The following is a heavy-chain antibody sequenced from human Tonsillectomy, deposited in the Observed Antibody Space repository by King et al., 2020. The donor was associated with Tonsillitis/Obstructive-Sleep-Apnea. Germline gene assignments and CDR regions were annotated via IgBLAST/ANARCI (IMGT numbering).Heavy chain of an antibody. CDR1: GYTFTKYA. Sequence: QLVQSGSELKKPGASVRVSCKASGYTFTKYAVMWMRQAPGQGIEWMGWINTDTGNPTYAQGFTGRFVFSLENSVRTAYMKITNLKAEDTAVYYCAREIHSAYWDPDYWGQGTLVTVSS. D-gene: IGHD1-26*01. V-gene: IGHV7-4-1*02. CDR3: AREIHSAYWDPDY. J-gene: IGHJ4*02. CDR2: INTDTGNP.